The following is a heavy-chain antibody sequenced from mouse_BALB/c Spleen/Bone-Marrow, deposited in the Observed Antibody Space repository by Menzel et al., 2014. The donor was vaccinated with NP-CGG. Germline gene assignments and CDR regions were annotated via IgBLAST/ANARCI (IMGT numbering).Heavy chain of an antibody. Sequence: EVQGVESGGGLVQPGGSRKLSCAASGFTFSSFGMRWVRQAPEKGLEWVAYISSGSSTIYYADTVKGRFTISRDNPKNTLFLQMTSLRSEDTAMYYCARSNWIYYFDYWGQGTTLTVSS. J-gene: IGHJ2*01. V-gene: IGHV5-17*02. CDR2: ISSGSSTI. D-gene: IGHD4-1*01. CDR1: GFTFSSFG. CDR3: ARSNWIYYFDY.